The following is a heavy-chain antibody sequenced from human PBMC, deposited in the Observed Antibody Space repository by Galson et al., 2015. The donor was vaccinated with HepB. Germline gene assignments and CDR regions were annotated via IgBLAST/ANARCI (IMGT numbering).Heavy chain of an antibody. V-gene: IGHV1-18*01. J-gene: IGHJ4*02. CDR3: ARGGLATVGGPTFDS. CDR1: GYTFTRYG. D-gene: IGHD5-24*01. CDR2: ISGYSGSA. Sequence: SVKVSCKASGYTFTRYGINWVRQAPGQGLEWMGWISGYSGSADYAKRFQGRVTMTTGTSSRTAYMEVRSLRSDDTAMYYCARGGLATVGGPTFDSWGQGTLVTVSS.